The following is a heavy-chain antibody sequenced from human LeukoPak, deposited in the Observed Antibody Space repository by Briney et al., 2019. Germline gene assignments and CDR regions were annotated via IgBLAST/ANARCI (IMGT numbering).Heavy chain of an antibody. CDR2: ISGSGGST. CDR3: AKEGAITMRVVAEGLFDY. J-gene: IGHJ4*02. V-gene: IGHV3-23*01. Sequence: GGSLRLSCAASGFTFSSYAMSWVRQAPGKGLEWVSAISGSGGSTYYADSVKGRFTVSRDNPKNTLYLQMNSLGAEDTAVYYCAKEGAITMRVVAEGLFDYWGQGTLVTVSS. CDR1: GFTFSSYA. D-gene: IGHD3-22*01.